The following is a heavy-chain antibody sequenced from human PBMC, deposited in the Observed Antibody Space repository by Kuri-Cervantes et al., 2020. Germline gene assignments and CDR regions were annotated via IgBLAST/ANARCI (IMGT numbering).Heavy chain of an antibody. J-gene: IGHJ6*02. D-gene: IGHD3-22*01. CDR2: ISGGGGST. CDR3: AKTYYYDSSGYYWDYYYGMDV. Sequence: GESLKISCAASGFTFSSYAMSWVRQAPGKGLEWVSAISGGGGSTYYADSVKGRFTISRDNSKNTLYLQMNSLRAEDTAVYYCAKTYYYDSSGYYWDYYYGMDVWGQGTTVTVSS. V-gene: IGHV3-23*01. CDR1: GFTFSSYA.